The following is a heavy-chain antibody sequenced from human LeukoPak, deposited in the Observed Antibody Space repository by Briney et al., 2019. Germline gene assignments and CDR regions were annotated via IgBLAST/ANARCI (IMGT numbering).Heavy chain of an antibody. Sequence: ASVKVSCKPSGYTFTSFGISWVRQAPGRGLEWMGWIGAYNGDTNYAQKSQGRVTMTTDTSTSTAYMDLRSLRSDDTAVYYCTRDHCRGDNCPSFDYWGQGTLVTVSS. CDR2: IGAYNGDT. J-gene: IGHJ4*02. D-gene: IGHD2-15*01. CDR1: GYTFTSFG. CDR3: TRDHCRGDNCPSFDY. V-gene: IGHV1-18*04.